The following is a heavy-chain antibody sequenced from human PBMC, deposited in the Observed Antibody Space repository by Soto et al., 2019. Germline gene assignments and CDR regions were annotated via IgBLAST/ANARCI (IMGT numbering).Heavy chain of an antibody. Sequence: GGSLRLSCAASGFTFSSYGMHWVRQAPGKGLEWVAVISYDGSNKYYADSVKGRFTISRDNSKNTLYLQMNSLRAEDTAVFYCAKESSSSPAFGFDYWGQGTLVTVSS. D-gene: IGHD6-6*01. CDR1: GFTFSSYG. CDR2: ISYDGSNK. CDR3: AKESSSSPAFGFDY. J-gene: IGHJ4*02. V-gene: IGHV3-30*18.